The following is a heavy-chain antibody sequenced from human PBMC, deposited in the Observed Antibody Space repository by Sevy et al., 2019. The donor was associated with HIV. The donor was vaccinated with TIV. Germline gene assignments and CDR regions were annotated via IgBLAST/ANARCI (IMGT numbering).Heavy chain of an antibody. CDR3: ARGYDAGPIIY. CDR1: GGSFSADY. J-gene: IGHJ1*01. V-gene: IGHV4-34*01. Sequence: SETLSLTCTVYGGSFSADYWTWIRQPPGKGLEWIGEINGSGISKYNPSLKSRVTISLDTSVNQFSLRLTSVTAADTAVFYCARGYDAGPIIYWGHGTLVTVSS. CDR2: INGSGIS. D-gene: IGHD3-22*01.